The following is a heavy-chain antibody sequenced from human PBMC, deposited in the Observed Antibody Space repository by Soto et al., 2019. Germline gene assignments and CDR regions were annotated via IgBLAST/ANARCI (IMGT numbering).Heavy chain of an antibody. V-gene: IGHV1-18*01. CDR2: ISAYNGNT. J-gene: IGHJ4*02. CDR1: GYTFTSYG. CDR3: AREEAYCSGGSCYHIDY. D-gene: IGHD2-15*01. Sequence: ASVKVSCKASGYTFTSYGISWVRQAPGQGLEWMGWISAYNGNTNYAQKLQGRVTMTTDTSTSTAYMELRSLRSDDTAVYYCAREEAYCSGGSCYHIDYWGQGTLVTVSS.